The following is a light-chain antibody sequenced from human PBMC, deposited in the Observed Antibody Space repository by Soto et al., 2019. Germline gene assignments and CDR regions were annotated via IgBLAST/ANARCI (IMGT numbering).Light chain of an antibody. CDR3: QQYHDWVT. J-gene: IGKJ4*01. CDR2: AAS. Sequence: DIQMTQSPSSLSASLGDRVTITCRTSHSVSNYLNWYQQKSGEAPKLLIYAASTLQTGVPSRFSGSGSGTEFTLTISYLRPEDSAVYFCQQYHDWVTFGGGTKVDIK. V-gene: IGKV1-39*01. CDR1: HSVSNY.